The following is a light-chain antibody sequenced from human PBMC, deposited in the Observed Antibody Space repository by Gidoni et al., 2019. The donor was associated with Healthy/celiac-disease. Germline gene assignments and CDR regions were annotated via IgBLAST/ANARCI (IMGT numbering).Light chain of an antibody. CDR1: QRVSSY. CDR3: QQRSNWPPT. CDR2: DAS. J-gene: IGKJ5*01. V-gene: IGKV3-11*01. Sequence: EIVLTQSPATLSLSPGERATLSCRASQRVSSYLAWYQQKPGQAPRLLIYDASNRATGIPARFSGSGSGTAFTLTISSLEPEDFAVYYCQQRSNWPPTFGQGTRLEIK.